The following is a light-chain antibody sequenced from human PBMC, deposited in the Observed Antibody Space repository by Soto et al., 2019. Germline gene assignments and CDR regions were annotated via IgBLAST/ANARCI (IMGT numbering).Light chain of an antibody. CDR1: QSISTQ. CDR2: GAF. V-gene: IGKV1-5*02. Sequence: DTQMTQSPSTLSASVGDRVTSICRASQSISTQLAWYQQKPGKAPKLLISGAFSLESGVPSRFSGSGSGTEFTLTISSLQPDDFATYYCQQYYSYSTFGQGTRVDI. J-gene: IGKJ1*01. CDR3: QQYYSYST.